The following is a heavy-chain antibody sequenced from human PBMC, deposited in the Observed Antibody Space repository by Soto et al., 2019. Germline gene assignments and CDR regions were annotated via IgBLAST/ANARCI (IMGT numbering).Heavy chain of an antibody. CDR1: GFSLTTSGVG. Sequence: QITLNESGPTQVKPRQTLTLTCTFSGFSLTTSGVGVGWIRQSPGKAPEWLALIYWDDDKRYSTSLKSRLTITKDTSKNQVVLTMADLDPADTATYYSAHRVLRPVFGLVTTTAIYFDFWGQGTPVAVSS. V-gene: IGHV2-5*02. CDR2: IYWDDDK. D-gene: IGHD3-3*01. CDR3: AHRVLRPVFGLVTTTAIYFDF. J-gene: IGHJ4*02.